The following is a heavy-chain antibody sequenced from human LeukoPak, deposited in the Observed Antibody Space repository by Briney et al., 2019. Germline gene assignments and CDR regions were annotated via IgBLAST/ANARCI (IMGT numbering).Heavy chain of an antibody. CDR2: IYYSGST. J-gene: IGHJ4*02. CDR1: GGSISSSSYY. D-gene: IGHD6-19*01. V-gene: IGHV4-39*01. Sequence: SQTLSLTCTVSGGSISSSSYYWGWIRQPPGKGLEWIGSIYYSGSTYYNPSLKSRVTISVDTSKNQFSLKLSSVTAADTAVYYCAIIAVATPEATIDYWGQGTLVTVSS. CDR3: AIIAVATPEATIDY.